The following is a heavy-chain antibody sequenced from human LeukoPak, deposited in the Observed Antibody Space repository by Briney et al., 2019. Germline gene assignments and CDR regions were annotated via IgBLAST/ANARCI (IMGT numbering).Heavy chain of an antibody. CDR2: ISGSGGST. V-gene: IGHV3-23*01. D-gene: IGHD3-10*01. CDR1: GFTFSSYG. Sequence: GGSLRLSCAASGFTFSSYGMSWVRQAPGKGLEWVSAISGSGGSTYYADSVKGRFTISRDNSKYTLYLQMNSLRAEDTAVYYCAKRRSYGSGTRPYYFDYWGQGTLVTVSS. J-gene: IGHJ4*02. CDR3: AKRRSYGSGTRPYYFDY.